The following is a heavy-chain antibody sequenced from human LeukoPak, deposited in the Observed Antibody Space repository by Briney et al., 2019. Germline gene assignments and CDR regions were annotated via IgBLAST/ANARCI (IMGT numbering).Heavy chain of an antibody. V-gene: IGHV3-7*01. CDR2: INLDGSER. CDR1: DFTFSGHS. D-gene: IGHD6-13*01. Sequence: GGSLRLSCAASDFTFSGHSMTWVRQAPGKGLEWVANINLDGSERFYVDFVKGRFTISRDNADNSMYLQMNSLRAEDTAVYYCGRVIAGAIDYWGQGTLVTVSS. J-gene: IGHJ4*02. CDR3: GRVIAGAIDY.